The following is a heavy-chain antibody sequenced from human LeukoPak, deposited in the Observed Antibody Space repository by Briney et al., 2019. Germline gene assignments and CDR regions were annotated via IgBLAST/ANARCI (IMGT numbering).Heavy chain of an antibody. J-gene: IGHJ4*02. CDR1: GFTFSSYE. CDR2: IGASGSI. Sequence: GGSLRLSCAASGFTFSSYEMNWVRQAPGKGLEWVSYIGASGSIYYADSVKGRFTISRDNAKNSLYLQMNSLRAEDTAIYYCARDRALNSNGLDHWGQGTLVTVSS. V-gene: IGHV3-48*03. CDR3: ARDRALNSNGLDH. D-gene: IGHD2-8*01.